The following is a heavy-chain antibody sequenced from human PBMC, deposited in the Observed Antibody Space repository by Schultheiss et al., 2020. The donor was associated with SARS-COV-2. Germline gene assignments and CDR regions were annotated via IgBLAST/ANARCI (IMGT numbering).Heavy chain of an antibody. D-gene: IGHD6-6*01. V-gene: IGHV4-59*12. CDR2: IYYSGST. Sequence: SETLSLTCTVSGGSISSYYWSWIRQPPGKGLEWIGYIYYSGSTYYNPSLKSRVTISVDTSKNQFSLKLSSVTAADTAVYYCARDLYSSSPYYYYGMDVWGQGTTVTVSS. J-gene: IGHJ6*02. CDR1: GGSISSYY. CDR3: ARDLYSSSPYYYYGMDV.